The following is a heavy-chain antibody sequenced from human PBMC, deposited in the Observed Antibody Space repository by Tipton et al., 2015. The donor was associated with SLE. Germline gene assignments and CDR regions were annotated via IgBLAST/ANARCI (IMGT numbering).Heavy chain of an antibody. CDR1: GFTFSSYA. CDR2: ISYDGSNK. CDR3: ARSILYMVQVFVDY. V-gene: IGHV3-30*04. Sequence: SLRLSCAASGFTFSSYAMHWVRQAPGKGLEWVAVISYDGSNKYYADSVKGRFTISRDNSKNTLYLQMNSLRAEDTAVYYCARSILYMVQVFVDYWGQGTLVTVSS. J-gene: IGHJ4*02. D-gene: IGHD3-10*01.